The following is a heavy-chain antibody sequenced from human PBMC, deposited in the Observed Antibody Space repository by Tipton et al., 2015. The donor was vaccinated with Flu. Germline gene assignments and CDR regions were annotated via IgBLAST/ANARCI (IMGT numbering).Heavy chain of an antibody. V-gene: IGHV3-23*01. Sequence: SLRLSCAASGFSFSSYAVSWVRQAPGEGLEWVSGISGSGTSTYYADSVKGRFTISRGNARSSVYLQMNNLRAEDTAVYYCARVPEWLGYGFDIWGQGTLVAVSS. CDR1: GFSFSSYA. CDR3: ARVPEWLGYGFDI. J-gene: IGHJ3*02. CDR2: ISGSGTST. D-gene: IGHD5-12*01.